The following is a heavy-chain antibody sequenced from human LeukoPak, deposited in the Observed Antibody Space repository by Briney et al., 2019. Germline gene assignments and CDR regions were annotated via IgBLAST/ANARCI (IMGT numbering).Heavy chain of an antibody. CDR3: ARGSVDYDFWSGYYYYYGMDV. V-gene: IGHV1-69*13. J-gene: IGHJ6*02. Sequence: SVKVSCKASGGTFSSYAISWVRQAPGQGLEWMGGIIPIFGTANYAQKFQGRVTITADESTSTAYMELSSLRSEDTAVYYCARGSVDYDFWSGYYYYYGMDVWGQGTTVTVSS. CDR1: GGTFSSYA. D-gene: IGHD3-3*01. CDR2: IIPIFGTA.